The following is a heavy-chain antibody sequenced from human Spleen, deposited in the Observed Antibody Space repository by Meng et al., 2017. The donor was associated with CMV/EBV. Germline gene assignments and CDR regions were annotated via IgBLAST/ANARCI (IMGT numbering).Heavy chain of an antibody. V-gene: IGHV3-23*01. CDR1: GFTFSSYA. J-gene: IGHJ4*02. Sequence: GESLKISCAASGFTFSSYAMSWVRQAPGKGLEGVSLISGSGDSTYYADSVKGRFTISRDNSKNTLYLQMSSLRAEDTAVYYCAKDSPKYSNGWPRGNYFDYWGQGTLVTVSS. D-gene: IGHD6-19*01. CDR2: ISGSGDST. CDR3: AKDSPKYSNGWPRGNYFDY.